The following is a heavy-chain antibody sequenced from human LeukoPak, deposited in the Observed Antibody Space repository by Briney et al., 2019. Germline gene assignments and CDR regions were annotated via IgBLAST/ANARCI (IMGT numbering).Heavy chain of an antibody. CDR2: ISGSGGST. J-gene: IGHJ4*02. CDR1: GFTFSSYA. Sequence: PGGSLRLSCAASGFTFSSYAMSWVRQAPGKGLEWVSAISGSGGSTYYADSVKGRFTISRDNSKNTLYLQMNSLRAEDTAVYYCAKEPYSGSYQGKPLDYWGQGTLVTVSS. V-gene: IGHV3-23*01. CDR3: AKEPYSGSYQGKPLDY. D-gene: IGHD1-26*01.